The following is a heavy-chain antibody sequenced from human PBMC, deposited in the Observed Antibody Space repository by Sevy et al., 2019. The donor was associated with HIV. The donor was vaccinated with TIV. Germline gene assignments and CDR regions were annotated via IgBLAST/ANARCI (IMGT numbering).Heavy chain of an antibody. CDR1: GFTFSNYW. J-gene: IGHJ6*02. CDR2: IKRCGSEK. Sequence: GGSLRLSCAASGFTFSNYWMNWVRQAPGKGLERVAHIKRCGSEKYYVDSVKGRFCISRDSPKNSLYLQVNSLRAEDTAVYYCARDCSSTTCLWGLDVWGQGTTVTVSS. CDR3: ARDCSSTTCLWGLDV. D-gene: IGHD2-2*01. V-gene: IGHV3-7*03.